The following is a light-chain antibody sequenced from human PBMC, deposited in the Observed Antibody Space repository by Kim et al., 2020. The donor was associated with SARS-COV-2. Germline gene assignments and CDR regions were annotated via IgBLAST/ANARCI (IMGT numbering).Light chain of an antibody. CDR3: QQYYNWPPWT. V-gene: IGKV3-15*01. CDR1: QSISSN. CDR2: GAS. Sequence: EIVMTQSLGTLSVSPGERATLSCRASQSISSNLAWFQQKPGQPPRLLIYGASTRATGIPARFSGSGSGTEFTLTISSLQSEDFAVYYCQQYYNWPPWTFGQGTKLEI. J-gene: IGKJ2*01.